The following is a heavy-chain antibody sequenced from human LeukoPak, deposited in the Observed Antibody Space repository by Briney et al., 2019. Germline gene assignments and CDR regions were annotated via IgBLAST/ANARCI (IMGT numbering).Heavy chain of an antibody. D-gene: IGHD3-10*01. J-gene: IGHJ6*03. V-gene: IGHV4-59*08. CDR2: IYYSGTT. CDR3: ASVRRGFGESSKYYSYYYMDV. Sequence: SETLSLTCTVSSDSINSYYWSWIRQPPGKGLEWIGYIYYSGTTNYNPSLKSRVTISVDTSKNQLSLKLSAVTAADTAVYYCASVRRGFGESSKYYSYYYMDVWGNGTTVPIS. CDR1: SDSINSYY.